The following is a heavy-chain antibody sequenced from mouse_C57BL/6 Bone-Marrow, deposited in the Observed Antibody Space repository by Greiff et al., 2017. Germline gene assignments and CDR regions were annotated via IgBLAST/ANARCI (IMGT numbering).Heavy chain of an antibody. CDR3: ARGYYGSSYYFDY. CDR2: INPGSGGT. J-gene: IGHJ2*01. CDR1: GYAFTNYL. V-gene: IGHV1-54*01. Sequence: VQLQESGAELVRPGTSVKVSCKASGYAFTNYLIEWVKQRPGQGLERIGVINPGSGGTNYNEQFKGKATLTADKSSSTAYMQLSSLTSEDSAVYFCARGYYGSSYYFDYWGQGTTLTVSS. D-gene: IGHD1-1*01.